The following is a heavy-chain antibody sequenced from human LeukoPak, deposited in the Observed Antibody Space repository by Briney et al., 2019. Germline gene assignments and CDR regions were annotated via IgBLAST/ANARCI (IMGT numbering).Heavy chain of an antibody. V-gene: IGHV3-21*01. J-gene: IGHJ4*02. D-gene: IGHD2-15*01. Sequence: GGSLRLSCAASGFTFSSYSMNWVRQAPGKGLEWVSSISSSSSYIYYADSVKGRFTISRDDAKNSLYLQMNSLRAEDTAVYYCARAPGVVVVAATQGDYWGQGTLSPSPQ. CDR3: ARAPGVVVVAATQGDY. CDR2: ISSSSSYI. CDR1: GFTFSSYS.